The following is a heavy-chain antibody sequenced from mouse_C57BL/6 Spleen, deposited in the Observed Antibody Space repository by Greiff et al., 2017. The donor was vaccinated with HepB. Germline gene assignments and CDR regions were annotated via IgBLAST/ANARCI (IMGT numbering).Heavy chain of an antibody. CDR2: TSSGGSYT. J-gene: IGHJ4*01. V-gene: IGHV5-6*02. CDR3: ARDYNAMDY. CDR1: GFTFSSYG. D-gene: IGHD2-12*01. Sequence: EVKLVESGGDLVKPGGSLKLSCAASGFTFSSYGMSWVRQTPDKRLEWVATTSSGGSYTYYPDSVKGRFTISRDNAKNTLYLPMSSLKSDDTAIDYCARDYNAMDYWGQGTSVTVSS.